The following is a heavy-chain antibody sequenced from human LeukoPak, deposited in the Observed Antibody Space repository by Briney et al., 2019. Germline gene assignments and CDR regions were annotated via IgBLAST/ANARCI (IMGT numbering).Heavy chain of an antibody. V-gene: IGHV4-4*07. D-gene: IGHD6-19*01. CDR1: GGSISSYY. CDR3: ARETEVPGGRSWDF. Sequence: SETLSLTCTVSGGSISSYYWTWIRQPAGKGLEWIGRIHPSGTTNHNPSLKSRVIMSLDMSNNQFSLKVRSVAAADTAVYYRARETEVPGGRSWDFWGQGTLVTVSS. CDR2: IHPSGTT. J-gene: IGHJ4*02.